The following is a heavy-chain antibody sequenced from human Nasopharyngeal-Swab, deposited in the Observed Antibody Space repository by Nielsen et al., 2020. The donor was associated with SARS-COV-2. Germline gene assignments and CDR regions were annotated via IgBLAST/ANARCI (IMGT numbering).Heavy chain of an antibody. Sequence: KVSCKGSGYSFTSYWIGWVRQMPGKGLEWMGIIYPGDSDTRYSPSFQGQVTISADKSISTAYLQWSSLKASDTAMYYCARQEIRKHIVVVTAIWDAFDIWGQGTMVTVSS. CDR3: ARQEIRKHIVVVTAIWDAFDI. V-gene: IGHV5-51*01. D-gene: IGHD2-21*02. CDR2: IYPGDSDT. CDR1: GYSFTSYW. J-gene: IGHJ3*02.